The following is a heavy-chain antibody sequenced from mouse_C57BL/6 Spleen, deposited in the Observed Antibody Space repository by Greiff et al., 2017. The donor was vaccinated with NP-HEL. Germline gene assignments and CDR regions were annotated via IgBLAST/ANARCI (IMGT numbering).Heavy chain of an antibody. D-gene: IGHD3-3*01. CDR3: ARKGLGRAFDY. Sequence: EVQLQQSGPELVKPGASVKISCKASGYTFTDYYMNWVKQSHGKSLEWIGDINPNNGGTSYNQKFKGKATLTVDKSSSTAYMELRSLTSEDSAVYYCARKGLGRAFDYWGQGTTLTVSS. CDR1: GYTFTDYY. CDR2: INPNNGGT. V-gene: IGHV1-26*01. J-gene: IGHJ2*01.